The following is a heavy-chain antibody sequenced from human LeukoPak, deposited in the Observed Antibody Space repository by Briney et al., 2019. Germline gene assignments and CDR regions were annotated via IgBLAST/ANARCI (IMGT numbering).Heavy chain of an antibody. Sequence: PSETLSLTCTVSGGSISTYYWSWIRQPPGKGLEWIGYIYYSGSTNYNPSLKSRVTISVDTSKNQFSLKLSSVTAADTAVYYCARVRGYCSGGSCYPYYFDYWGQGALVTVSS. D-gene: IGHD2-15*01. V-gene: IGHV4-59*01. CDR3: ARVRGYCSGGSCYPYYFDY. CDR2: IYYSGST. CDR1: GGSISTYY. J-gene: IGHJ4*02.